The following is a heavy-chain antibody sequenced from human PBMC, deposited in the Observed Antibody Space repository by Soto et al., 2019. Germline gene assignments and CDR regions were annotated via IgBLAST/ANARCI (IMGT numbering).Heavy chain of an antibody. Sequence: PGGALKISCKCSWYIFTSYLIGLVRQVPGKGLEWMWIIYPGDSDTRYSPSFQGQLTISADKSISTAYLQWSSLKASDTAMYYCARTSEYYYYYGMDVWGQGTTVTVSS. V-gene: IGHV5-51*01. CDR2: IYPGDSDT. CDR3: ARTSEYYYYYGMDV. CDR1: WYIFTSYL. J-gene: IGHJ6*02.